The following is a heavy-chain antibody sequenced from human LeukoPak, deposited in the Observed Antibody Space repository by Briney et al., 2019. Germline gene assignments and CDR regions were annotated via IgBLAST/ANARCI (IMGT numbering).Heavy chain of an antibody. D-gene: IGHD5-24*01. J-gene: IGHJ4*02. CDR1: GFTFSSYS. Sequence: GGSLRLSCAPSGFTFSSYSMNWVRQAPGKGLEWVSSISSSSSYIYYADSVRGRFTISRDNAKNSLYLQMNSLRAEDTAVYYCARGKEMATIPDYWGQGTLVTVSS. CDR2: ISSSSSYI. CDR3: ARGKEMATIPDY. V-gene: IGHV3-21*01.